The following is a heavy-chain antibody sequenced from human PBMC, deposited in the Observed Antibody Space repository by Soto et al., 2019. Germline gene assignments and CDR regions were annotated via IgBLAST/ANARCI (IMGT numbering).Heavy chain of an antibody. Sequence: SETLSLTCTVSGGSISSSSYYWGWIRQPPGKGLEWIGSIYYSGSTYYNPSLKSRVTISVDTSKNQFSLKLSSVTAADTAVYYCARHIFDEYYYDSSGYYLRYNWFDHWGQGTLVTSPQ. V-gene: IGHV4-39*01. J-gene: IGHJ5*02. CDR2: IYYSGST. CDR3: ARHIFDEYYYDSSGYYLRYNWFDH. D-gene: IGHD3-22*01. CDR1: GGSISSSSYY.